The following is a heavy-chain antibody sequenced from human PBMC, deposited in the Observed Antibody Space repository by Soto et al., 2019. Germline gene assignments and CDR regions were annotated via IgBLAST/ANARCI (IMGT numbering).Heavy chain of an antibody. CDR1: GFTFSRHG. CDR2: LTSSGGTT. CDR3: AEVMGGWVTQFYFDY. Sequence: EVQLLESGGGLVQPGGSLRLSCAASGFTFSRHGMSWVRQAPGKGLEWASALTSSGGTTYYADSVKGRFTISRDNSKNTLYLQMNSLIVEDTAVYYCAEVMGGWVTQFYFDYWGQGALVPVSS. V-gene: IGHV3-23*01. J-gene: IGHJ4*02. D-gene: IGHD2-21*02.